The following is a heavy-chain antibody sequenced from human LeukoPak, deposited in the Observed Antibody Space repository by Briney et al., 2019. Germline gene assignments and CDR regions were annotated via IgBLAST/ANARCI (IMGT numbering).Heavy chain of an antibody. CDR3: ATLPRGHLFDS. J-gene: IGHJ4*02. CDR1: GDTLTELS. CDR2: FVPEDGET. Sequence: ASVKASCKLSGDTLTELSMHWVRQSPGKGLEWMGGFVPEDGETIYAQKFQGRVTMTEDTSTDTAYMELSSLRSDDTAVYFCATLPRGHLFDSWGQGTLDTVSS. D-gene: IGHD3-10*01. V-gene: IGHV1-24*01.